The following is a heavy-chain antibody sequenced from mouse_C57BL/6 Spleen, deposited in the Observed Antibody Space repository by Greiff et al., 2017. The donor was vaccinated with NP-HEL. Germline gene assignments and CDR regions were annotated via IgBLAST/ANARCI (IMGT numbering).Heavy chain of an antibody. D-gene: IGHD1-1*01. CDR1: GYTFTTYP. CDR3: ARALFITTVVAPFAY. V-gene: IGHV1-47*01. CDR2: FHPYNDDT. J-gene: IGHJ3*01. Sequence: VQLQESGAELVQPGASVKMSCKASGYTFTTYPIEWMKQNHGKSLEWIGNFHPYNDDTKYNDKFKGKSTLTVEKSSSTVYLELSRLTSDDYAVYYCARALFITTVVAPFAYWGQGTLVTVSA.